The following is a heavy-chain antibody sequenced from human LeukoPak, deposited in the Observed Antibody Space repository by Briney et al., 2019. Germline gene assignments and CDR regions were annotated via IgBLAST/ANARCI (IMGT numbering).Heavy chain of an antibody. D-gene: IGHD5-18*01. V-gene: IGHV5-51*01. Sequence: GESLKISCTGSGYSFNTYWIGWVRQMPGKGLEWVGIIYPGDSDTRYSPSFQGLVSIAVDKSINTTYLEWTSLKASDTAMYYCARPQDKRRYSYGRAPFDIWGQGSMVIVSS. J-gene: IGHJ3*02. CDR2: IYPGDSDT. CDR3: ARPQDKRRYSYGRAPFDI. CDR1: GYSFNTYW.